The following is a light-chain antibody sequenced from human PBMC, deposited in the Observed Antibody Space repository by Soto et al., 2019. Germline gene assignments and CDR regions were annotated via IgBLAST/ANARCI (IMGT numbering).Light chain of an antibody. CDR2: EAS. CDR1: QTITGL. CDR3: QQYNSYSWT. V-gene: IGKV1-5*01. Sequence: DSKMTQSPSTLSASVGARVTITCRASQTITGLMAWYQQKPGEAPKLLIDEASRLESGVPSRFSGSRSGTEFTLTISTLQPDDVATYYCQQYNSYSWTFGQGTKVDI. J-gene: IGKJ1*01.